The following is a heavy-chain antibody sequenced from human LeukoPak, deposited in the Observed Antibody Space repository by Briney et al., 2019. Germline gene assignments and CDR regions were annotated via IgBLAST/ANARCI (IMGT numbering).Heavy chain of an antibody. CDR3: ARQWLVSPLFDY. CDR1: GGSFSGYY. V-gene: IGHV4-34*01. D-gene: IGHD6-19*01. Sequence: SETLSLTCAVYGGSFSGYYWSWIRQPPGKGPEWIGEINHSGSTNYNPSLRSRVTVSVHTSKNQLSLKLSSVTAADTAVYYCARQWLVSPLFDYWGQGTLVTVSS. CDR2: INHSGST. J-gene: IGHJ4*02.